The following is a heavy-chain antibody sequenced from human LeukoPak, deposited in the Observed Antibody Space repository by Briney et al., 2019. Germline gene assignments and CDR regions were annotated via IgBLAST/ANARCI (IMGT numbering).Heavy chain of an antibody. CDR3: AAVPESHYTMYYFNY. CDR1: GGSISSSTYY. V-gene: IGHV4-39*07. Sequence: SETLSLTCTVSGGSISSSTYYWGWIRQPPGKGLEWIGSIYYSGTTHYNPSLESRVTISVDTSKNQFSLKLTSVTAADTAVYYCAAVPESHYTMYYFNYWGQGTLVTVSS. J-gene: IGHJ4*02. D-gene: IGHD1-14*01. CDR2: IYYSGTT.